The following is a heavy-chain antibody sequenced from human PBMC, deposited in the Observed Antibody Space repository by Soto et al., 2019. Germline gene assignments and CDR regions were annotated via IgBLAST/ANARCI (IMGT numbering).Heavy chain of an antibody. V-gene: IGHV3-23*01. Sequence: GGSLRLSCAASGFIFSSHAMSWVRQAPGKGLEWVSGISGSGGSTYYADSVKGRFTISRDNSKNTLHLQMNSLRAEDTAVYYCARGIRHCSGGTCYSFYYYGMDVWGQGTTVTVSS. CDR2: ISGSGGST. CDR1: GFIFSSHA. J-gene: IGHJ6*02. CDR3: ARGIRHCSGGTCYSFYYYGMDV. D-gene: IGHD2-15*01.